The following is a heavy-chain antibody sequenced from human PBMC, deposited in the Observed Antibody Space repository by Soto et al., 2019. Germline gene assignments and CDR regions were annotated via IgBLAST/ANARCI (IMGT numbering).Heavy chain of an antibody. Sequence: VGSLRLSCAASGFTFSDYYMSWIRQAPGKGLEWVSYISSSSSYTNYADSVKGRFTISRDNAKNSLYLQMNSLRAEDTAVYYCAAGVDRYCSSTSCYERGYYYYYGMDVWGQGTTVTVSS. CDR1: GFTFSDYY. CDR2: ISSSSSYT. D-gene: IGHD2-2*01. J-gene: IGHJ6*02. V-gene: IGHV3-11*06. CDR3: AAGVDRYCSSTSCYERGYYYYYGMDV.